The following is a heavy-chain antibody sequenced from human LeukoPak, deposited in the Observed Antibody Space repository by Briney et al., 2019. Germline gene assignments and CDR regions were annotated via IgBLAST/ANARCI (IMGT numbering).Heavy chain of an antibody. CDR3: AKQGAVVVSSNWFDP. V-gene: IGHV3-23*01. CDR2: ISGSGGST. D-gene: IGHD4-23*01. CDR1: GFTFSSYA. Sequence: GGSLRLSCAASGFTFSSYAMSWVRQAPGKGLEWVSGISGSGGSTYYADSVKGRFTISRDNSKNTLYLQMSSLRAEGTATYYCAKQGAVVVSSNWFDPWGQGTLVTVSS. J-gene: IGHJ5*02.